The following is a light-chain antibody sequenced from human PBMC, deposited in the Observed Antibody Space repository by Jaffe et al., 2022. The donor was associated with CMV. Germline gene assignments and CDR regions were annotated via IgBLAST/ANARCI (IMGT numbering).Light chain of an antibody. V-gene: IGLV6-57*04. J-gene: IGLJ3*02. CDR3: QSQSRSIFWV. CDR2: EDN. Sequence: NFMLTQPHSVSESPGKTVIISCTRSSGRIASNYIQWYQQRPGSAPTTVIYEDNKRPSGVPDRFSGSIDSSSNSASLTISGLKTEDEADYYCQSQSRSIFWVFGGGTKLTVL. CDR1: SGRIASNY.